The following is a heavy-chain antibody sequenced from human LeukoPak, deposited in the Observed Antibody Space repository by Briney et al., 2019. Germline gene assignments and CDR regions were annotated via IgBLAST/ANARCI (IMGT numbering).Heavy chain of an antibody. V-gene: IGHV4-39*07. Sequence: PSETLSLTCTVSGGSISSSSYYWGWIRQPPGKGLEWIGSIYYSGSTYYNPSLKSRVTISVDTSKNQFSLKLSSVTAADTAVYYCARDPSPRITMVRGVIDWGQGTLVTVSS. CDR3: ARDPSPRITMVRGVID. D-gene: IGHD3-10*01. J-gene: IGHJ4*02. CDR2: IYYSGST. CDR1: GGSISSSSYY.